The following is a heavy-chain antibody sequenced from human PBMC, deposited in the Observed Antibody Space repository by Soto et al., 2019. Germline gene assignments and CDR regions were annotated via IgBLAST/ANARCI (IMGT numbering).Heavy chain of an antibody. CDR2: ISSSSTI. Sequence: GGSLRLSCAASGFTFSSYSMNWVRQAPGKGLEWVSYISSSSTIYYADSVKGRFTISRDNAQNSLYLQMNSLRGEDTAVYYCAREIIAAAGNSFDSWGQGTLVTVSS. CDR3: AREIIAAAGNSFDS. D-gene: IGHD6-13*01. CDR1: GFTFSSYS. V-gene: IGHV3-48*01. J-gene: IGHJ4*02.